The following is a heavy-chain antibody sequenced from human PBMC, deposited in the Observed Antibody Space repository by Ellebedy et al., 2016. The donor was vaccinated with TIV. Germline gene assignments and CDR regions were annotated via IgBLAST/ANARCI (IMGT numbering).Heavy chain of an antibody. J-gene: IGHJ4*02. V-gene: IGHV3-33*01. CDR3: ARAEMATIGPPDS. D-gene: IGHD5-24*01. CDR2: IWSHGNSQ. Sequence: GGSLRLSCTASGFTFSSHAMHWVRQAPGKGLEWVAVIWSHGNSQYYGDSVKGRFTISRDNSMNTMYLQMNNLRDDDTAMYYCARAEMATIGPPDSWGQGTLVTVSS. CDR1: GFTFSSHA.